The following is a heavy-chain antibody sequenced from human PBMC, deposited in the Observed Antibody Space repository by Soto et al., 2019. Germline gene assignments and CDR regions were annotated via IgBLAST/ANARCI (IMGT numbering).Heavy chain of an antibody. J-gene: IGHJ5*02. CDR1: GGSFSGYY. D-gene: IGHD4-17*01. CDR3: ARGRTDYGDYWMDPLQEGGWFDP. Sequence: QVQLQQWGAGLLKPSETLSLTCAVYGGSFSGYYWSWIRQPPGKGREWIGEINHNGSTNYNPSLKSRVTISVETSKHQFALKLSSVTAADTAVYYCARGRTDYGDYWMDPLQEGGWFDPWGQGTLVTVSS. V-gene: IGHV4-34*01. CDR2: INHNGST.